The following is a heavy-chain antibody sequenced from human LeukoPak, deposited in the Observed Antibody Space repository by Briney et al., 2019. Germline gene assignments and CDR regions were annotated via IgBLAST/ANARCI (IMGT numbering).Heavy chain of an antibody. CDR3: ARNYCGDDCFAFDF. V-gene: IGHV4-59*01. D-gene: IGHD2-21*02. Sequence: SETLSLTCTVSGGPINNYYWSWIRQPPGKGLEYIGYTHYSGSTNSNPSLKSRVTMSVDTSKNQFSLKLKSVTAADTAVYYCARNYCGDDCFAFDFWGQGTMVTVSS. CDR2: THYSGST. J-gene: IGHJ3*01. CDR1: GGPINNYY.